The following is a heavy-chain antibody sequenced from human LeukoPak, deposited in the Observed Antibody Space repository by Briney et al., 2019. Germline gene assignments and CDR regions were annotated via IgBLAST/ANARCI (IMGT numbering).Heavy chain of an antibody. CDR2: ISWNSGNI. Sequence: PGGSLRLSCAASGFTFDDYAMHWVRQAPGKGLEWVSGISWNSGNIGYADSVKGRFTISRDNAKNSLYLQMNSLRAEDTALYYCAKDIAAAALYYFDYWGQGTLVTVSS. CDR3: AKDIAAAALYYFDY. J-gene: IGHJ4*02. V-gene: IGHV3-9*01. CDR1: GFTFDDYA. D-gene: IGHD6-13*01.